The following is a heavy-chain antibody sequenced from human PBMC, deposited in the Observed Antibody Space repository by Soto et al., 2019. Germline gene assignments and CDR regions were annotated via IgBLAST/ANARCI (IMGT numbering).Heavy chain of an antibody. CDR1: GYSFTNNW. CDR3: ARSYCLPNSCYNGYFGY. Sequence: GESLKISCKGSGYSFTNNWISWVRQMPGKGLEWMGRIDPRDSYTNYSPSFQGHVTISVDKSDNTSYLQWNSLKASDSAMYFCARSYCLPNSCYNGYFGYWGRRTPVTVSS. J-gene: IGHJ4*01. D-gene: IGHD2-15*01. CDR2: IDPRDSYT. V-gene: IGHV5-10-1*01.